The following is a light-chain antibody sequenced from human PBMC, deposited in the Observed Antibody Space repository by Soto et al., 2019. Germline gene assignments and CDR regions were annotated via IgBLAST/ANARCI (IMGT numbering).Light chain of an antibody. CDR3: HQYYDTPWT. V-gene: IGKV3-20*01. J-gene: IGKJ1*01. CDR1: QSVTSNY. Sequence: EIVLTQSPGTLSLSPGERATLSCRASQSVTSNYLAWYQQKPGQAPGLLIYDTSTRASGVPDRFSGSGSGTEFTLTISRLEPEDVAVYYCHQYYDTPWTFGRGTEVEIK. CDR2: DTS.